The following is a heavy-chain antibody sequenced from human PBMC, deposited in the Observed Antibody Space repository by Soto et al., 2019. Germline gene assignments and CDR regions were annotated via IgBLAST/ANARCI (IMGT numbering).Heavy chain of an antibody. Sequence: SETLSLTCAVYGGSFSGYYWSWIRQPPGKGLEWIGEINHSGSTNYNPSLKSRVTISVDTSKNQFSLKLSSVTAADTAVYYCARGRGGSKYYYYGMDVWGQGTTVTSP. CDR1: GGSFSGYY. J-gene: IGHJ6*02. D-gene: IGHD1-26*01. CDR2: INHSGST. CDR3: ARGRGGSKYYYYGMDV. V-gene: IGHV4-34*01.